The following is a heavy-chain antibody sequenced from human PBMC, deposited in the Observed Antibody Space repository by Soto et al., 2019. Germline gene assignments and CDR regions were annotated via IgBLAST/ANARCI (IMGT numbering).Heavy chain of an antibody. CDR3: ARGDIVVVPTAHDF. V-gene: IGHV1-8*01. D-gene: IGHD2-2*01. Sequence: ASVKVSCKASGYTFTSYDINWVRQATGQGLEWMGWMNPNSGNTGYAQKFQGRVTMTRNTSISTAYMELSSLRSEDTAVYYCARGDIVVVPTAHDFWGQGTLVTVSS. J-gene: IGHJ4*02. CDR2: MNPNSGNT. CDR1: GYTFTSYD.